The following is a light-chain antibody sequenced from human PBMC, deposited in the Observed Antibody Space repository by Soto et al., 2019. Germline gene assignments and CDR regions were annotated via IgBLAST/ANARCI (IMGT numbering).Light chain of an antibody. Sequence: QSALTQPASVSGSPGQSITISCTGTSGDVGGYNYVSWYQKHPGKAPKIMIYEVSNRPSGVSNRFSCSKSGNTASLTISGLQAEDEADYYCSSYTSSSTLVFGGGTKVTVL. V-gene: IGLV2-14*01. CDR3: SSYTSSSTLV. J-gene: IGLJ2*01. CDR1: SGDVGGYNY. CDR2: EVS.